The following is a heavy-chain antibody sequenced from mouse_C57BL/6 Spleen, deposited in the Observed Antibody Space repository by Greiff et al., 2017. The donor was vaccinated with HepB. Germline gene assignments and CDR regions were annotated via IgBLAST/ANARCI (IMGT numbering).Heavy chain of an antibody. CDR3: ARTLTGTPDY. J-gene: IGHJ2*01. CDR1: GYTFTSYW. CDR2: IYPGSGST. Sequence: VQLQQPGAELVKPGASVKMSCKASGYTFTSYWITWVKQRPGQGLEWIGDIYPGSGSTNYNEKFKSKATLTVDTSSSTAYMQLSILTAEDSAVYYCARTLTGTPDYWGQGTTLTVSS. D-gene: IGHD4-1*01. V-gene: IGHV1-55*01.